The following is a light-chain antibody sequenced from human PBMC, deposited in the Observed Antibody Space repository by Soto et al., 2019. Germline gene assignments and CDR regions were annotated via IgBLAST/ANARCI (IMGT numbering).Light chain of an antibody. Sequence: QSALTQPASVSGSPGQSITISCTGTSSDVGDYNYVSWYQQHPGKAPKLIIYEVSHRLSGVSTRFSGSKSGHTASLTISGLQDDDEADYYCSSSITNNIVVFGGGTKVTVL. CDR3: SSSITNNIVV. V-gene: IGLV2-14*01. J-gene: IGLJ2*01. CDR1: SSDVGDYNY. CDR2: EVS.